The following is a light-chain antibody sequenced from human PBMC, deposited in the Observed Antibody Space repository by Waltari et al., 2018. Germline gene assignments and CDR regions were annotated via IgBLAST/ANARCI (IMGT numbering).Light chain of an antibody. J-gene: IGLJ1*01. CDR3: YSSDSTGLRV. Sequence: SYEFTQTPSVSVSPGQTARITCSGHELPRKYAYWFQQKSGQAPRVVIYEDTKRTSGIPGRVSGYSSGKVATLTITGAEVDDEADYSCYSSDSTGLRVFGGGTTVVVL. CDR2: EDT. V-gene: IGLV3-10*01. CDR1: ELPRKY.